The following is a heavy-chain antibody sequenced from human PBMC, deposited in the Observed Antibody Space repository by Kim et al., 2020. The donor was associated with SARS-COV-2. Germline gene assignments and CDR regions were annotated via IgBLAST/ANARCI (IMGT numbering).Heavy chain of an antibody. V-gene: IGHV3-23*01. CDR2: GSR. J-gene: IGHJ6*02. CDR3: AKGYYGMDV. Sequence: GSRYYADAGEGGFTRSRTNTKNRLYLQMNSLSAEDTAVYYCAKGYYGMDVWGQGTTVTVSS.